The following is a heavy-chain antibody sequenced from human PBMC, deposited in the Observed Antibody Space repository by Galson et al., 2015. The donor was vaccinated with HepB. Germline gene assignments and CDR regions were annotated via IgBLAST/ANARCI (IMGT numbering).Heavy chain of an antibody. V-gene: IGHV3-30*18. Sequence: SLRLSCAASGFIFSNFGMHWVRQAPGKGLEWVAVISYDGRNKYYGDYVRGRFTIDRDNSKNTLYLEMNSLIAKDTAVYYCAKDLDCSSMRCNRSQLNWLDPWGQGTVVTVSS. CDR3: AKDLDCSSMRCNRSQLNWLDP. D-gene: IGHD2-2*01. CDR2: ISYDGRNK. CDR1: GFIFSNFG. J-gene: IGHJ5*02.